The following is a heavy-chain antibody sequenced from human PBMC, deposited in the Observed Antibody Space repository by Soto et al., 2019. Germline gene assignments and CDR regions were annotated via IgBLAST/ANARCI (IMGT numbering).Heavy chain of an antibody. V-gene: IGHV4-34*01. Sequence: QVQLQQWGAGLLKPSETLSLTCAVYGGSFTGFYWTWIRQPPGKGLEWIGDISHTGNTHYNPSLKSRVTMSVDTSKNHFSLKLTSVTAADTAVYYCARGAYYYNWFDPWGQGTLVTVSS. J-gene: IGHJ5*02. CDR1: GGSFTGFY. CDR3: ARGAYYYNWFDP. CDR2: ISHTGNT. D-gene: IGHD3-10*01.